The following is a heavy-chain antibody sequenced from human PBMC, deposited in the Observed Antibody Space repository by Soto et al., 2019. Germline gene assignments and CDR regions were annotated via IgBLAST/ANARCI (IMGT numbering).Heavy chain of an antibody. J-gene: IGHJ4*02. D-gene: IGHD3-16*02. V-gene: IGHV4-39*01. CDR3: ARHELRLGELSLYPPRY. CDR2: IYYSGRT. Sequence: QLQLQESGPGLVKPSETLSLTCTVSGGSISSSSYYWGWIRQPPGKGLEWIGSIYYSGRTYYNPSLMSRVTIAVDTSKTQFSLKLSSVTAADTAVYYCARHELRLGELSLYPPRYWGQGTLVTVSS. CDR1: GGSISSSSYY.